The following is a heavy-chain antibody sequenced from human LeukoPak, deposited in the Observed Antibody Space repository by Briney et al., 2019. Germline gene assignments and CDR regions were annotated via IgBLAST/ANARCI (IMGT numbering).Heavy chain of an antibody. CDR2: INHSGST. D-gene: IGHD6-13*01. CDR1: GGSFSGYY. V-gene: IGHV4-34*01. CDR3: AKVRKSYSSSWFFDY. Sequence: SETLSLTCAVYGGSFSGYYWSWIRQPPGKGLEWIGEINHSGSTNYNPSLKSRVTISVDTSKNQFSLKLSSVTAADTAVYYCAKVRKSYSSSWFFDYWGQGTLVTVSS. J-gene: IGHJ4*02.